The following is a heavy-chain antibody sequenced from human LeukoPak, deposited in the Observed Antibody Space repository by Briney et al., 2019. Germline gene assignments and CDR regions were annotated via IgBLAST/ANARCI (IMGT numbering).Heavy chain of an antibody. Sequence: PRRSLRLSCAASGFTFNAYAMHWVRQAPGKGLEWVAVVVNDGRDKQYADSMKGRFSIYRDNSENMLYLQMNTLIPEDTAVYYCARDRYAPAKYDFDYWGQGTLVTVSS. D-gene: IGHD2-15*01. CDR1: GFTFNAYA. CDR3: ARDRYAPAKYDFDY. J-gene: IGHJ4*02. V-gene: IGHV3-30*01. CDR2: VVNDGRDK.